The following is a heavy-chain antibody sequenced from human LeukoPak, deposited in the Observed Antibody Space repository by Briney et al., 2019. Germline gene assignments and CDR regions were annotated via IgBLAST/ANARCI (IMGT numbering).Heavy chain of an antibody. CDR2: ISPSSSTI. Sequence: GGSLRLSCAGSGFTFSAHGMVWVRQAQGKGLEWGSYISPSSSTIYYANSVKGRFTISRDNGKNSLYMQVSSLGDEDTAVYYCARGISLRTAGSYGYYFDYWGQGNLVTVSS. CDR3: ARGISLRTAGSYGYYFDY. CDR1: GFTFSAHG. D-gene: IGHD3-10*01. J-gene: IGHJ4*02. V-gene: IGHV3-48*02.